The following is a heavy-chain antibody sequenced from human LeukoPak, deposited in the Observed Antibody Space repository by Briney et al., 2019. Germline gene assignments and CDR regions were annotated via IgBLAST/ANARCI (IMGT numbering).Heavy chain of an antibody. CDR1: GGTFSSYA. J-gene: IGHJ5*02. D-gene: IGHD3-10*01. Sequence: ASVKVSCKASGGTFSSYAISWVRQAPGQGLEWMGGIIPIFGTANYAQKFQGRVTITTDESTSTAYMELSSLRSEDTAVYYCARGANGLTTMVRGVTYNWFDPWGQGTLVTVSS. CDR3: ARGANGLTTMVRGVTYNWFDP. CDR2: IIPIFGTA. V-gene: IGHV1-69*05.